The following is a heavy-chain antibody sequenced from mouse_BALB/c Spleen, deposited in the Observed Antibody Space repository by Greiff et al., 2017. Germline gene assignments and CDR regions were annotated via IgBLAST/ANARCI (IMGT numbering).Heavy chain of an antibody. CDR1: GFTFTDYY. D-gene: IGHD1-1*01. V-gene: IGHV7-3*02. Sequence: EVKLVESGGGLVQPGGSLRLSCATSGFTFTDYYMSWVRQPPGKALEWLGFIRNKANGYTTEYSASVKGRFTITRDNSQSILYLQMNTLRAEDSATYYCARTDYCYGRSYFGLAYWGQGTLVTVSA. CDR2: IRNKANGYTT. J-gene: IGHJ3*01. CDR3: ARTDYCYGRSYFGLAY.